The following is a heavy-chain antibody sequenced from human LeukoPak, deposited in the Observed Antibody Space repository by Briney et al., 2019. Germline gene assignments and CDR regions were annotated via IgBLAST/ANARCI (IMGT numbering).Heavy chain of an antibody. V-gene: IGHV4-34*01. CDR2: INHSGST. CDR3: ARVDKDSSTYCLDY. Sequence: SETLSLTCAVSGGSFSGYYWSWIRQPPGKGLEWIGEINHSGSTNYNPSLKSRVTISVDTSKNQFSLKLSAVTAADTAVYYCARVDKDSSTYCLDYWGQGTMVTVSS. J-gene: IGHJ4*02. CDR1: GGSFSGYY. D-gene: IGHD3-22*01.